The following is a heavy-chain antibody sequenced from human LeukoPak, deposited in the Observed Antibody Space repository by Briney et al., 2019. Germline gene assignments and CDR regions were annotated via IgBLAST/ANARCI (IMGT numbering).Heavy chain of an antibody. V-gene: IGHV4-59*01. Sequence: SETLSLTCTVSGGSITNYYWSWIRQPPGKGLEWIGYSYYSGATNYNPSLKSRVTISVDTSKDQFPLKLSSVTTADTAVYYCARGGYDILTGYGLFDPWGQGTLVTVSS. CDR2: SYYSGAT. D-gene: IGHD3-9*01. CDR3: ARGGYDILTGYGLFDP. CDR1: GGSITNYY. J-gene: IGHJ5*02.